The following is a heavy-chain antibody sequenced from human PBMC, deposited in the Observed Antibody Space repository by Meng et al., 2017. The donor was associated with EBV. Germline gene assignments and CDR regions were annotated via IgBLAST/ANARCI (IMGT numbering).Heavy chain of an antibody. CDR1: GYTFTSYD. V-gene: IGHV1-8*01. CDR3: ARGRGVYCSGGSCYPGWFDP. Sequence: LGHAGAEVKKPGASVKVSCKAPGYTFTSYDINWVRQATGQGLEWMGWMNPNSGNTGYAQKFQGRVTMTRNTSISTAYMELSSLRSEDTAVYYCARGRGVYCSGGSCYPGWFDPWGQGTLVTVSS. CDR2: MNPNSGNT. J-gene: IGHJ5*02. D-gene: IGHD2-15*01.